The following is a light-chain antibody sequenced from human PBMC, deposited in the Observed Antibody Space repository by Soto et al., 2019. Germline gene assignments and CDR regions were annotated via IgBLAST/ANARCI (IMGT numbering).Light chain of an antibody. J-gene: IGKJ1*01. CDR3: QQYRDLPQT. Sequence: EIVLTQSPGTLSLSPGERATLSCRASQSVRSNYLAWYLQKPGQAPRLLIYNSSTRATGIPDRFSGSGSGTDFTLTISRLEPEDFALYYCQQYRDLPQTFGQGTQVEIK. CDR2: NSS. CDR1: QSVRSNY. V-gene: IGKV3-20*01.